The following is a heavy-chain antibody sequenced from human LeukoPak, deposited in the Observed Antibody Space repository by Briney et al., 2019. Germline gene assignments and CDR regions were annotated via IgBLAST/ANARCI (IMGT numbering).Heavy chain of an antibody. CDR2: ISDTGNT. Sequence: SETLSLTCTVSGASITRYYWSWIRQPPGKGLDWIGYISDTGNTNYNPSLKSRVTISVDTSNNQFSLDLNSVTAADTAVYYCAKDGPSGDIVLMVYARHPFQHWGQGTLVTVSS. CDR3: AKDGPSGDIVLMVYARHPFQH. D-gene: IGHD2-8*01. V-gene: IGHV4-59*01. CDR1: GASITRYY. J-gene: IGHJ1*01.